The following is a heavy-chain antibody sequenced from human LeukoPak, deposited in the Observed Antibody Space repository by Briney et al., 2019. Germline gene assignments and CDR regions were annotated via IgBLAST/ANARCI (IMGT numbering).Heavy chain of an antibody. J-gene: IGHJ4*02. CDR1: GFTFSNSW. Sequence: GGSLRLSCVASGFTFSNSWMHWVRQAPGKGLLWVSRISADGTNTKYADSVKGRFTISRDNAKNTLYLQMNTLRAEDTAVYYCARDQTRAGPTTVDYWGQGTLVTVSS. CDR3: ARDQTRAGPTTVDY. V-gene: IGHV3-74*03. CDR2: ISADGTNT. D-gene: IGHD1-14*01.